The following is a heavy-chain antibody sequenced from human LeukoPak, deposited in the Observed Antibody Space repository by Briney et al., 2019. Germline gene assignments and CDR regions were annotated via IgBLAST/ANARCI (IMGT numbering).Heavy chain of an antibody. CDR3: ARVGYCSSTSCYERDYYYYGMDV. CDR2: ISSISSYT. V-gene: IGHV3-11*06. CDR1: GFTFSDYY. D-gene: IGHD2-2*01. Sequence: PGGSLRLSCAASGFTFSDYYMSWIRQAPGKGLEWVSYISSISSYTNYADSVKGRFTISRDNAKNSLYLQMNSLRAEDTAVYYCARVGYCSSTSCYERDYYYYGMDVWGKGTTVTVSS. J-gene: IGHJ6*04.